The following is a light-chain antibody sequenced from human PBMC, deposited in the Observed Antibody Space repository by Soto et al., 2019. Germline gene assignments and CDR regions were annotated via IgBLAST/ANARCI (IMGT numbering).Light chain of an antibody. J-gene: IGKJ5*01. CDR1: QSINNL. V-gene: IGKV1-39*01. Sequence: DIQMTQSPSSLSASLGDRATITCRASQSINNLLLWFQQKPGEAPKLLIYVASSLQTGVPARFSGSGSGTDFTLTISNLQPEDFATYYCQQDDNPPLTFGQGTRLETK. CDR2: VAS. CDR3: QQDDNPPLT.